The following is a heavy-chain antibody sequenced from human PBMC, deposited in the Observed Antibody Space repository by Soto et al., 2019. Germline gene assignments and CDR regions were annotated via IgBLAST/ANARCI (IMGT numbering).Heavy chain of an antibody. V-gene: IGHV1-18*01. Sequence: SVKVSCKASGYTFASYGISWVRQAPGQGLEWMGWISAYNGNTNYAQKLQGRVTMTTDTSTSTAYMELRSLRSDDTAVYYCARDGFGELLFGFDYWGQGTLVTVSS. CDR1: GYTFASYG. D-gene: IGHD3-10*01. CDR3: ARDGFGELLFGFDY. CDR2: ISAYNGNT. J-gene: IGHJ4*02.